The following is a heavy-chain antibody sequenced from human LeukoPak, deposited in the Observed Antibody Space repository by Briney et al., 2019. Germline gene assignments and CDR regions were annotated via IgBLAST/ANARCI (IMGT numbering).Heavy chain of an antibody. J-gene: IGHJ4*02. CDR1: GFTFDDYA. D-gene: IGHD6-13*01. CDR2: ISWNSGSI. CDR3: VGAAAGTYYFDY. V-gene: IGHV3-9*01. Sequence: TGGSLRLSCAASGFTFDDYAMHWVRQAPGKGLEWVSGISWNSGSIGYADSVKGRFTISRDNAKNSLHLQMNSLRAEDTALYYCVGAAAGTYYFDYWDQGTLVTVSS.